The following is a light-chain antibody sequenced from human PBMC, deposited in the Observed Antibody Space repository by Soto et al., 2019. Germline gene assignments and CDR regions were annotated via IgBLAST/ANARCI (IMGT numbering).Light chain of an antibody. CDR1: QSVSSD. V-gene: IGKV3-15*01. Sequence: DIVMTQSPATLSVSPGERATLSCRASQSVSSDLAWYQQKPGQAPRLLIHDVSTRATGVPARFSGSGSGTEFTLTITSLQSEDSAVYYCQQYNNWRTFGQGTKVDIK. J-gene: IGKJ1*01. CDR2: DVS. CDR3: QQYNNWRT.